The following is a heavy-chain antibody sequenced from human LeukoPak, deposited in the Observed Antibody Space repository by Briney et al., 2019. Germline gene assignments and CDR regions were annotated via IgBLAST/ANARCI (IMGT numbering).Heavy chain of an antibody. CDR2: IYTSGSI. J-gene: IGHJ6*03. V-gene: IGHV4-4*09. D-gene: IGHD3-10*01. Sequence: SETLSLTCTVSGGSISSYYWSWIRQPPGKGLEWIGYIYTSGSINYNPSLKSRVTISVDTSKNQFSLKLSSVTAADTAVYYCARQGVVRGVNYYYMDVWGKGTTVTVSS. CDR3: ARQGVVRGVNYYYMDV. CDR1: GGSISSYY.